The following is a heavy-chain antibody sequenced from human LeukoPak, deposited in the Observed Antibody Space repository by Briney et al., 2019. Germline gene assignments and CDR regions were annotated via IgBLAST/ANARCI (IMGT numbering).Heavy chain of an antibody. Sequence: ASVKVPCKASGCTFTSYAMHWVRQAPGQRLEWMGWINAGNGNTKYSQKFQGRVTITRDTSASTAYMELSSLRSEDTAVYYCARTGYSSSWYDYWGQGTLVTVSS. CDR1: GCTFTSYA. D-gene: IGHD6-13*01. CDR2: INAGNGNT. V-gene: IGHV1-3*01. CDR3: ARTGYSSSWYDY. J-gene: IGHJ4*02.